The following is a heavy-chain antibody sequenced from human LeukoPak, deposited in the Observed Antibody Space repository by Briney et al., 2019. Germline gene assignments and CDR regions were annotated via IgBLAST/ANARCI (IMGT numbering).Heavy chain of an antibody. CDR2: INPNNGVT. J-gene: IGHJ3*02. CDR3: ARDGHFCGGDCLDAFDI. D-gene: IGHD2-21*02. CDR1: GFPFNGHY. V-gene: IGHV1-2*02. Sequence: GASVTVSCKTSGFPFNGHYIHWVRQAPGQGLEWMGWINPNNGVTNYAQKFQGRVTMTRDTPISTTSMELNRLRSDDTAFYYCARDGHFCGGDCLDAFDIWGQGTMVSVSS.